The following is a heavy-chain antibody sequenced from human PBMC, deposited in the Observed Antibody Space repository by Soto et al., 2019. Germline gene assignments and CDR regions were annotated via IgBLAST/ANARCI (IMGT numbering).Heavy chain of an antibody. J-gene: IGHJ4*02. CDR1: GFTFSSYA. Sequence: EVQLLESGGGLVQPGGSLRLSCAASGFTFSSYAMNWVRQAPGRGLEWVSFIGGSGNTHYTDSVEGRFTISRDNSKGTLYLQMDSRRAEDTAIYSCTPALHGRWRGGPGGGQGTLVTVS. V-gene: IGHV3-23*01. CDR3: TPALHGRWRGGPG. D-gene: IGHD2-15*01. CDR2: IGGSGNT.